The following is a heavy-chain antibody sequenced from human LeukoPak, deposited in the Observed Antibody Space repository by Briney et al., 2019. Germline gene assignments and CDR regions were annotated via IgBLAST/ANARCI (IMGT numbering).Heavy chain of an antibody. Sequence: ASVKVSCTASGYTFTGYYMHWVRQAHGPGLEWMGWINPNSGGTNYAQKFQGRVTMTRDTSISTAYMELSRLRSDDTAVYYCARGVGYGDFHYYYYYMDVWGKGTTVTVSS. V-gene: IGHV1-2*02. D-gene: IGHD4-17*01. J-gene: IGHJ6*03. CDR1: GYTFTGYY. CDR2: INPNSGGT. CDR3: ARGVGYGDFHYYYYYMDV.